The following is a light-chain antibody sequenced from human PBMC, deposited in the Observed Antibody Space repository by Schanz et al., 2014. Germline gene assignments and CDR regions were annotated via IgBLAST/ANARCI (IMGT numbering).Light chain of an antibody. CDR2: DVN. CDR1: SSDVGSYNY. CDR3: SSYTSSSTLV. Sequence: QSALTQPASVSGSPGQSITISCTGTSSDVGSYNYVSWYQQYPGKAPKVMIYDVNNRPSGVSNRFSGSKSGNTASLTISGLQAEDEADYYCSSYTSSSTLVFGGGTKLTVL. J-gene: IGLJ2*01. V-gene: IGLV2-14*01.